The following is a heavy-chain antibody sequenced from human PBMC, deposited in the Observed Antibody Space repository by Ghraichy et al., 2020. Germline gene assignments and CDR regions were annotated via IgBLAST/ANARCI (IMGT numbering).Heavy chain of an antibody. D-gene: IGHD2-15*01. CDR3: AREYCSGGRCFFGTGGSHFDY. CDR2: INSYGRST. V-gene: IGHV3-74*01. Sequence: GGSLRLSCAASGFTLSNYWMHWVRQAPGKGLVWVSRINSYGRSTLYADSVKGRFTISRDNAKSTLYLQMNSLRAEDTAVYYCAREYCSGGRCFFGTGGSHFDYWGQGTLVTVSS. CDR1: GFTLSNYW. J-gene: IGHJ4*02.